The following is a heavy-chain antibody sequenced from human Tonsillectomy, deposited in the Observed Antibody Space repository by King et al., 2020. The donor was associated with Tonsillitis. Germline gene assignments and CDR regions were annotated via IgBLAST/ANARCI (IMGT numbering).Heavy chain of an antibody. CDR2: INTGSTYI. Sequence: VQLVESGGGLVKPGGSLRLSCATSGFPFRNYDMNWVRQAPGGGLEWVSSINTGSTYIYYADSVNGRFTISRDNAKNSLLLQLNSLRAGDKAVYFCAKDQGAGYFDTGRGAFDIWGQGTMVTVSS. CDR3: AKDQGAGYFDTGRGAFDI. D-gene: IGHD3-22*01. V-gene: IGHV3-21*01. CDR1: GFPFRNYD. J-gene: IGHJ3*02.